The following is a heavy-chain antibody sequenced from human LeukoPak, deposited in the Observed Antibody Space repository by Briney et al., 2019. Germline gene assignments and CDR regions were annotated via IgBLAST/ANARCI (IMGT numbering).Heavy chain of an antibody. CDR1: GYTFTSYG. Sequence: GASVRVSCKASGYTFTSYGISWVGQAPGQGVEWMGWISAYNVTTNYAQKLQCTVTMTTDTSTSTAYMELRSLRSDDTAVYYCARDRVTMTRSCDYWGQGTLVTVSS. CDR3: ARDRVTMTRSCDY. CDR2: ISAYNVTT. D-gene: IGHD4/OR15-4a*01. J-gene: IGHJ4*02. V-gene: IGHV1-18*01.